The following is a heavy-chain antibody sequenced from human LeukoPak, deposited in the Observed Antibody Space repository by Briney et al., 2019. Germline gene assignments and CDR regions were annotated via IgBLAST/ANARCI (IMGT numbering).Heavy chain of an antibody. Sequence: RAGGSLRLSCAASGFTFSSYGMHWVRQAPGKGLGWVAVISYDGSNEYYADSVKGRFTISRDNSKNTLYLQMNSLRAEDTAVYYCASLSIAAAATSVFDYWGQGTLVTVSS. CDR3: ASLSIAAAATSVFDY. J-gene: IGHJ4*02. CDR2: ISYDGSNE. D-gene: IGHD6-13*01. CDR1: GFTFSSYG. V-gene: IGHV3-30*03.